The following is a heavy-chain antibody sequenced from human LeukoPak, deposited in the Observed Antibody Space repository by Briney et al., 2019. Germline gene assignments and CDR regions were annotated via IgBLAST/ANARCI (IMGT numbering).Heavy chain of an antibody. D-gene: IGHD3-9*01. Sequence: SETLSLTCTVSGGSISSYYWSWIRQPPGKGLEWIGYIYYSGSTNYNPSLKSRVTISVDTSKNQFPLKLSSVTAADTAVYYCARGGARYYDILTGYYTEPFDYWGQGTLVTVSS. CDR3: ARGGARYYDILTGYYTEPFDY. J-gene: IGHJ4*02. V-gene: IGHV4-59*01. CDR1: GGSISSYY. CDR2: IYYSGST.